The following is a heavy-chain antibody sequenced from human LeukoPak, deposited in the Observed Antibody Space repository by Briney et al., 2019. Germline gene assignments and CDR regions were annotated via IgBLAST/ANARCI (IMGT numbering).Heavy chain of an antibody. D-gene: IGHD2-15*01. J-gene: IGHJ6*02. CDR3: ARDEEVAATQKKRGFYGMDV. V-gene: IGHV3-11*01. CDR1: GFTFSDYY. CDR2: ISSIGSTI. Sequence: GGSLRLSCAASGFTFSDYYMSWIRQAPGKGLEWVSYISSIGSTIYYADSVKGRFTISRDNAKNSLYLQMNSLRAEDTAVYYCARDEEVAATQKKRGFYGMDVWGQGTTVTVSS.